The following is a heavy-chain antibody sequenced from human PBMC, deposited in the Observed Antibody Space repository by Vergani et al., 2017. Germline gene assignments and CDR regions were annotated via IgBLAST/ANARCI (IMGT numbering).Heavy chain of an antibody. CDR2: ISAYNGNT. V-gene: IGHV1-18*01. J-gene: IGHJ6*03. D-gene: IGHD5-12*01. Sequence: QVQLVQSGAEVKKPGASVKVSCKASGYTFTSYGISWVRQATGQGLEWMGWISAYNGNTNYAQKLQGRVTMTTDTSTSTAYMELRSLRSDDTAVYYCAREGLLSGYSGYDSGDYYYYYMDVWGKGTTVTVSS. CDR3: AREGLLSGYSGYDSGDYYYYYMDV. CDR1: GYTFTSYG.